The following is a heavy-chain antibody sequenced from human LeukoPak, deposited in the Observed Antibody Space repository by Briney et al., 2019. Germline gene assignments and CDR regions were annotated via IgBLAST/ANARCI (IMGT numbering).Heavy chain of an antibody. V-gene: IGHV3-23*01. CDR3: AKIQYCSSTSCYVEAFDI. D-gene: IGHD2-2*01. J-gene: IGHJ3*02. Sequence: GGSLRLSCAASGFTFSSYEMSWVRRAPGKGLEWVSAISGSGGSTYYADSVKGRFTISRDNSKNTLYLQMNSLRAEDTAVYYCAKIQYCSSTSCYVEAFDIWGQGTMVTVSS. CDR1: GFTFSSYE. CDR2: ISGSGGST.